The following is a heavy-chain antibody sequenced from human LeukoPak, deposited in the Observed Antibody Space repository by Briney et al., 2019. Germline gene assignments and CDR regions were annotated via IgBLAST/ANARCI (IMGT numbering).Heavy chain of an antibody. J-gene: IGHJ6*02. D-gene: IGHD2-2*01. V-gene: IGHV4-4*07. CDR1: GGSISSYY. CDR2: IYTSGST. CDR3: ARAAKDCSSTSCYYYYGMDV. Sequence: SETLSLTCTVSGGSISSYYWSWIRQPAGKGLEWIGRIYTSGSTNYNPSLKSRVTMSVDTSKNQFSLKLSSVTAADTAVYYCARAAKDCSSTSCYYYYGMDVWGQGTTVTVSS.